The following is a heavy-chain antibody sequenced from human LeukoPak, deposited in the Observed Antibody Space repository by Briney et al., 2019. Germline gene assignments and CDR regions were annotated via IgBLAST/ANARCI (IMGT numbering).Heavy chain of an antibody. V-gene: IGHV1-18*01. J-gene: IGHJ5*02. CDR3: ARVPHIVVVVPATLWFDP. CDR2: ISAYNGNT. Sequence: ASVKVSCKASGYTFTSYGISWVRQAPGQGLEWMGWISAYNGNTNYAQKLQGRVTMTTDTSTSTAYMELRSLRSDDTAVYYCARVPHIVVVVPATLWFDPWGQGTLVTVSS. D-gene: IGHD2-15*01. CDR1: GYTFTSYG.